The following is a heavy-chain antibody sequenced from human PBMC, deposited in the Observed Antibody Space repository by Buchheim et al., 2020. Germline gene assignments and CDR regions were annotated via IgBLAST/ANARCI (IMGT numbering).Heavy chain of an antibody. V-gene: IGHV3-21*06. D-gene: IGHD3-10*01. CDR1: GFTFSSYN. J-gene: IGHJ2*01. CDR3: ARDELGFGELSQWYLDL. CDR2: ISSSGTYI. Sequence: EVQLVESGGGLVKPGGSLRLSCAASGFTFSSYNINWVRQAPGKGLEWVSFISSSGTYIYYTDSVKGRFTVSRDNAKNSLYLQMNSLRAEDTAVYYCARDELGFGELSQWYLDLWGRGTL.